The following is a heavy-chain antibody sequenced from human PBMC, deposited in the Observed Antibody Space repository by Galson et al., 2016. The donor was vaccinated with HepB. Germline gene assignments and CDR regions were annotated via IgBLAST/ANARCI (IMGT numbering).Heavy chain of an antibody. V-gene: IGHV4-61*08. CDR1: GFSLSTGGMG. D-gene: IGHD2-2*01. J-gene: IGHJ6*02. CDR2: ISDSGST. Sequence: LVKPTQTLTLTCTFSGFSLSTGGMGLSWIRQPPGKGLEWIAYISDSGSTNYSPSLESPVTIFLDTSKNQFSLRWSSVTGADTGAYYCARSEYQRLWHSYYGMDVWGQGITVTVSS. CDR3: ARSEYQRLWHSYYGMDV.